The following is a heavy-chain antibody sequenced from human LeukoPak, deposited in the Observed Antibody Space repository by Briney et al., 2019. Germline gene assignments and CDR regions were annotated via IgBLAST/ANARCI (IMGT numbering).Heavy chain of an antibody. CDR3: ARRRLRKPFDY. J-gene: IGHJ4*02. Sequence: SETLSLTCAVYGGSFSGYYWSWIRQPPGKGLEWIGEINHSGSTNYNPSLKSRVTISVDTSKNRFSLKLSSVTAADTAVYYCARRRLRKPFDYWGQGTLVTVSS. CDR2: INHSGST. V-gene: IGHV4-34*01. D-gene: IGHD2-8*01. CDR1: GGSFSGYY.